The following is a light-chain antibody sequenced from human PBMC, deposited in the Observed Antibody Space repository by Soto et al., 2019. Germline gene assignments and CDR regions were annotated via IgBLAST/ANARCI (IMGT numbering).Light chain of an antibody. V-gene: IGLV2-14*01. CDR2: EVS. J-gene: IGLJ3*02. CDR1: SSDVGSYNY. Sequence: QSVLTQPASVSGSPGQSITISCTGTSSDVGSYNYVSWYQQHPGKAPKLMIYEVSNRPSGVSNRFSGSKSGNTASLTISGRQAEDEADYYCSSYTVSSIDWVFGRGTKLTVL. CDR3: SSYTVSSIDWV.